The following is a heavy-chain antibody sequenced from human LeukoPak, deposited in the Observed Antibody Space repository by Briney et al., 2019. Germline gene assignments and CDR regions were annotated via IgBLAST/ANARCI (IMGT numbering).Heavy chain of an antibody. CDR2: SSGYNGNT. Sequence: ASVKVSCKASGYTFTSYGISWVRQAPGQGLEWVGWSSGYNGNTNYAQKLQGRVTMTTDTSTSTAYMELRSLRSDDTAVYYCARDGQSNKWFDPWGQGTLVTVSS. V-gene: IGHV1-18*01. CDR3: ARDGQSNKWFDP. CDR1: GYTFTSYG. J-gene: IGHJ5*02. D-gene: IGHD5/OR15-5a*01.